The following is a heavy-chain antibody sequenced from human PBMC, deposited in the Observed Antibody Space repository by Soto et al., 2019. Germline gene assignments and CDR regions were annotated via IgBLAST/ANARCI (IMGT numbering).Heavy chain of an antibody. CDR2: IWHDGGNK. Sequence: PSGCMRLSCAASGLTFRSYGMHWVRQAPGKGLEWVAFIWHDGGNKFYAESVKGRFTISRDNSKNTLYLQMTSLSAEDTAMYYCARDGDANTGFGKDYWGQGTLVTVSS. CDR3: ARDGDANTGFGKDY. J-gene: IGHJ4*02. V-gene: IGHV3-33*01. CDR1: GLTFRSYG. D-gene: IGHD3-16*01.